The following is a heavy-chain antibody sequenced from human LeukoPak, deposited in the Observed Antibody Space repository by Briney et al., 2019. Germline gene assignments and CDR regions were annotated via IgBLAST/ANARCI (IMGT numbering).Heavy chain of an antibody. CDR2: IWYDGSNK. J-gene: IGHJ3*02. CDR3: AREFGTPDAFDI. V-gene: IGHV3-33*01. Sequence: PGRSLRLSCAASGFTFSSYGMHWVRQAPGKGLEWVAVIWYDGSNKYYADSVKGRFTISRDNSKNTLYLQINSLRAEDTAVYYCAREFGTPDAFDIWGQGTMVTVSS. D-gene: IGHD3-16*01. CDR1: GFTFSSYG.